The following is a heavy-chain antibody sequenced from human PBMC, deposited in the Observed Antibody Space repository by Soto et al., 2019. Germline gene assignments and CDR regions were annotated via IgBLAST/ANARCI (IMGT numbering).Heavy chain of an antibody. Sequence: PGGSLRLSCAASGFTFSSYGMHWVRQAPGKGLEWVAVISYDGSNKYYADSVKGRFTISRDNSKNTLYLQMNSLRAEDTAVYYCAKGEQQLVLDAFDIWGQGTVVTVS. J-gene: IGHJ3*02. CDR1: GFTFSSYG. CDR3: AKGEQQLVLDAFDI. V-gene: IGHV3-30*18. CDR2: ISYDGSNK. D-gene: IGHD6-13*01.